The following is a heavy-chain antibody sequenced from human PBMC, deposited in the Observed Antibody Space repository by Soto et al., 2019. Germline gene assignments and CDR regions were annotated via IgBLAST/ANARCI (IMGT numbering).Heavy chain of an antibody. CDR3: ARGDSDYDILTGSYYYYGMDV. D-gene: IGHD3-9*01. J-gene: IGHJ6*02. V-gene: IGHV1-3*01. Sequence: GASVKVSCKASGYTFTSYAMHWVRQAPGQRLEWMGWINAGNGNTKYSQKFQGRVTITRDTSASTAYMELSSLRSEDTAVYYCARGDSDYDILTGSYYYYGMDVWGQGTTVTVSS. CDR1: GYTFTSYA. CDR2: INAGNGNT.